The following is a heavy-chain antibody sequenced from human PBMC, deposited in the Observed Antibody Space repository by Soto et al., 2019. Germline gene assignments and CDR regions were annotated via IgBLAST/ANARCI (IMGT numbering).Heavy chain of an antibody. CDR1: GYSFTDYH. CDR2: INPKSGGT. V-gene: IGHV1-2*04. D-gene: IGHD2-8*01. J-gene: IGHJ6*02. Sequence: ASVKVSCRASGYSFTDYHIHWVRQAPGQGLEWLGRINPKSGGTSTAQKFQGWVTMTTDTSISTASMELTRLTSDDTAIYYCARGDSTDCSNGVCSFFYNHDMDVWG. CDR3: ARGDSTDCSNGVCSFFYNHDMDV.